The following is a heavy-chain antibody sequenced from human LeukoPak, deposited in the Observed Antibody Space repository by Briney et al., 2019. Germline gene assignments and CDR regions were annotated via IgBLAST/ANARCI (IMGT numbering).Heavy chain of an antibody. CDR2: ISSSSSTI. V-gene: IGHV3-48*01. Sequence: PGGSLRLSCAASGFTFSSYSMNWVRQAPGKGLEWVSYISSSSSTIYYADSVKGRFTISRDNAKNSLYLQMNSLRAEDTAVYYCARDHPLPYYDSSGYPNYYFDYWGQGTLVTVSS. CDR1: GFTFSSYS. J-gene: IGHJ4*02. CDR3: ARDHPLPYYDSSGYPNYYFDY. D-gene: IGHD3-22*01.